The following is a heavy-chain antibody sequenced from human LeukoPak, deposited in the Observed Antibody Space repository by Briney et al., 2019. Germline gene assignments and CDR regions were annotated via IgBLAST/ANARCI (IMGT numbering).Heavy chain of an antibody. CDR3: ARLGGNFAGYYFDY. V-gene: IGHV4-59*08. J-gene: IGHJ4*02. D-gene: IGHD4-23*01. CDR1: GGSISSYY. Sequence: SETLSLTCTVSGGSISSYYWSWLRQPPGKGLEWIGYIYYSGSTNYNPSLKSRVTISVDTSKNQFSLKLSSVTAADTAVYYCARLGGNFAGYYFDYWGQGTLVTVSS. CDR2: IYYSGST.